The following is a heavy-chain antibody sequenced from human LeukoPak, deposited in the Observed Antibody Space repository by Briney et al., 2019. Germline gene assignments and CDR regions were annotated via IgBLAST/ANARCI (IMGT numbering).Heavy chain of an antibody. Sequence: SETLSLTCTVSGGSISSYYWSWIRQPPGKGLEWIGYIYYSGSTNYNPSLKSRISTSVDTSKNQFSLKLSSVTAADTAVYYCARDLGAAVAHPLDYWGQGTLVTVSS. J-gene: IGHJ4*02. CDR2: IYYSGST. CDR3: ARDLGAAVAHPLDY. V-gene: IGHV4-59*01. D-gene: IGHD3-16*01. CDR1: GGSISSYY.